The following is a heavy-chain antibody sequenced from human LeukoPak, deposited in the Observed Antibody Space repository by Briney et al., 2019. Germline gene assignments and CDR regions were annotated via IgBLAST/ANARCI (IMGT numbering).Heavy chain of an antibody. Sequence: GGSLRLSCAASGFTFSSYSMNWVRQAPGKGLELVSSISSSSSYIYYADSVRGRFTISRDNSKNTLYLQMSSLRAEDTAVYYCARDYPTSGIVTIFDYWGQGTLVTVSS. CDR2: ISSSSSYI. CDR3: ARDYPTSGIVTIFDY. CDR1: GFTFSSYS. D-gene: IGHD1-1*01. V-gene: IGHV3-21*04. J-gene: IGHJ4*02.